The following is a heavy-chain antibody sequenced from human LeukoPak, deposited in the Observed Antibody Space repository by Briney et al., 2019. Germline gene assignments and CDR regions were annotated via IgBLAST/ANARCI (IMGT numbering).Heavy chain of an antibody. CDR1: GFTFDDYA. CDR3: ASLYGDYSIFDY. V-gene: IGHV3-9*01. Sequence: PGGSLRLSCAASGFTFDDYAMHWVRQAPGKGLEWVSGISWNSGSIGYADSVKGRFTISRDNAKNSLYLQMNSLRAEDTAVYYCASLYGDYSIFDYWGQGTLVTVSS. D-gene: IGHD4-17*01. CDR2: ISWNSGSI. J-gene: IGHJ4*02.